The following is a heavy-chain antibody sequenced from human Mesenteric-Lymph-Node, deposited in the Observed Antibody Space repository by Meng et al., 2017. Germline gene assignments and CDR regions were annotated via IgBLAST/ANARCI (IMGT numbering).Heavy chain of an antibody. CDR2: IYHGVNI. CDR3: VRDTRRGGGWFDP. J-gene: IGHJ5*02. CDR1: GDSITSGDYS. D-gene: IGHD2-15*01. Sequence: QGQLKESGSGLVRPSQTLSLTCAVSGDSITSGDYSWTWIRQPPGKGLEWIGYIYHGVNIYYTPSLRSRVTISVDKSRSQFSLKLTSVSAADTAVYYCVRDTRRGGGWFDPWGQGTLVTVSS. V-gene: IGHV4-30-2*01.